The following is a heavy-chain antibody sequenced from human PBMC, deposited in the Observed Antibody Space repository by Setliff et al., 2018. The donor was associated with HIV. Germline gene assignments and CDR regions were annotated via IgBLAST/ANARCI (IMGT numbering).Heavy chain of an antibody. Sequence: PGGSLRLSCAASGFTFSSYEMNWVRQAPGKGLEWVSYISSSGSTIYYADSVKGRFTISRDNAKNSLYLQMNSLRAEDTAVYYCARDQGYYYDSSGYNDAFDIWGQGTMVTVSS. V-gene: IGHV3-48*03. D-gene: IGHD3-22*01. CDR2: ISSSGSTI. CDR1: GFTFSSYE. J-gene: IGHJ3*02. CDR3: ARDQGYYYDSSGYNDAFDI.